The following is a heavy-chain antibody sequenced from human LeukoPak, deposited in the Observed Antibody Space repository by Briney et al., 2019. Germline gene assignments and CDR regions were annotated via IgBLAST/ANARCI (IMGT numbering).Heavy chain of an antibody. V-gene: IGHV3-30*01. D-gene: IGHD2-2*01. CDR3: ARDGVVVPAASHAFDI. CDR1: GFTFSSYA. CDR2: ISYDGSNK. Sequence: PGRSLTLSCAASGFTFSSYAMHWVRQAPGKWIEWVAVISYDGSNKYYADSVKGRFTISRDNSKNTPYLQVNSLRAEDTAVYYCARDGVVVPAASHAFDIWGQGTMVTVSS. J-gene: IGHJ3*02.